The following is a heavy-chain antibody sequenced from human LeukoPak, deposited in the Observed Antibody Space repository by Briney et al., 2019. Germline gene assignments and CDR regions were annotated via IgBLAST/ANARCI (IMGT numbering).Heavy chain of an antibody. Sequence: PGGSLRLSCAASGFSFSSYAMSWVRQAPGKGLEWVSYISSSSSTIYYADSVKGRFTISRDNAKNSLYLQMNSLRDEDTAVYYCAREGPYDSSVYGDYWGQGTLVTVSS. D-gene: IGHD3-22*01. CDR3: AREGPYDSSVYGDY. V-gene: IGHV3-48*02. J-gene: IGHJ4*02. CDR1: GFSFSSYA. CDR2: ISSSSSTI.